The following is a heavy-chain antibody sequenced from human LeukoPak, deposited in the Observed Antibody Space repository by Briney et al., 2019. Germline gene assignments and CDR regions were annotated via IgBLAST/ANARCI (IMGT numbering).Heavy chain of an antibody. CDR1: GFTFSSYA. D-gene: IGHD2-2*02. CDR3: AKDAGKYCSSTSCYIHGDY. Sequence: GGSLRLSCAAFGFTFSSYAMSWVRQAPGKGLEWVSAISGSGGSTYYADSVKGRFTISGDNSKNTLYLQMDSLRAEDTAVYYCAKDAGKYCSSTSCYIHGDYWGQGTLVTVSS. V-gene: IGHV3-23*01. J-gene: IGHJ4*02. CDR2: ISGSGGST.